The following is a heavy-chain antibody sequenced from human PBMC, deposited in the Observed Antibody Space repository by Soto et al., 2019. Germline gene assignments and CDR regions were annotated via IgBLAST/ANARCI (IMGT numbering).Heavy chain of an antibody. Sequence: XATLALTFTVSGGSISSYYGSWIRQPPGKGLEWIGYIYYSGSTNYNPSLKSRVTISVDTSKNQFSLKLSSVTAADTAVYYCARVVVVTATYNWFDPWGQGTLVTVPS. CDR3: ARVVVVTATYNWFDP. J-gene: IGHJ5*02. D-gene: IGHD2-21*02. V-gene: IGHV4-59*01. CDR1: GGSISSYY. CDR2: IYYSGST.